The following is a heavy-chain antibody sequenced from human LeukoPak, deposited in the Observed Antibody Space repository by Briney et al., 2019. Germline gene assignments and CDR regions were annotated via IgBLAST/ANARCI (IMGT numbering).Heavy chain of an antibody. CDR2: MNPNSGNT. J-gene: IGHJ6*03. D-gene: IGHD3-22*01. CDR1: GYTFTSYG. V-gene: IGHV1-8*02. Sequence: GASVKVSCKTSGYTFTSYGINWVRQATGQGLEWMGWMNPNSGNTGYAQKFQGRVTMTRNTSISTAYMELSSLRSEDTAVYYCARGVGKRITMIVVVTYYYYMDVWGKGTTVTISS. CDR3: ARGVGKRITMIVVVTYYYYMDV.